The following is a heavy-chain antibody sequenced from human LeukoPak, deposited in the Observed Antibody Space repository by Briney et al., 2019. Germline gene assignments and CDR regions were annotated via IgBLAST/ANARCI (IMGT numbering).Heavy chain of an antibody. Sequence: SETLSLTCTVSGGSISSYYWSWIRQPAGKGLEWIGHIYASGNTNYNPSLKSQVTTSVDTSKNQFSLKLSSVTAADTAVYYCARDYDSPPNTYYFEYWGQGILVTVSS. D-gene: IGHD3-3*01. CDR2: IYASGNT. CDR1: GGSISSYY. J-gene: IGHJ4*02. CDR3: ARDYDSPPNTYYFEY. V-gene: IGHV4-4*07.